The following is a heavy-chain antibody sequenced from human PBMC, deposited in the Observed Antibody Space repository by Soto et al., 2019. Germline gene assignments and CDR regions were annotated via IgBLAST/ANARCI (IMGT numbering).Heavy chain of an antibody. CDR3: ARGSSISSSSLVNWFVP. D-gene: IGHD6-6*01. CDR2: ISAYNGNT. J-gene: IGHJ5*02. Sequence: ASVKVSCKASGYTFTSYGISWVRQAPGQGLEWMGWISAYNGNTNYAQKLQGRVTMTTDTSTSTAYMELRSLRSDDTAVYYCARGSSISSSSLVNWFVPWGQGTLVTVSS. CDR1: GYTFTSYG. V-gene: IGHV1-18*01.